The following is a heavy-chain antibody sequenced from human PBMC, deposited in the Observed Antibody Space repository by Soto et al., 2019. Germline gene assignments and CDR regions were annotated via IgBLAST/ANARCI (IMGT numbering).Heavy chain of an antibody. CDR2: IYSTEST. J-gene: IGHJ6*02. CDR3: ARPGMELDYGMDV. Sequence: SETLSLTCTVSGGSISSGAYYWTWIRQHPGKGLEWIGYIYSTESTNYSPSFQGHVTISADKSISTAYLQWSSLKASDTAMYYCARPGMELDYGMDVWGQGTTVTVSS. D-gene: IGHD1-7*01. V-gene: IGHV4-31*01. CDR1: GGSISSGAYY.